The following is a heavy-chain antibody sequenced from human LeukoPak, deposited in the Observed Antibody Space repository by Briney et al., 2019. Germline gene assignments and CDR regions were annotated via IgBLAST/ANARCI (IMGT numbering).Heavy chain of an antibody. V-gene: IGHV6-1*01. J-gene: IGHJ4*02. CDR3: AREASAFDH. CDR1: GDSVSSNSAA. Sequence: SQTLSLTCVISGDSVSSNSAAWNWIRQSASRGLEWLGKTYYRSKWFNDYAVSVKSRITINPDTPKNHFSLQLNSVTPEDTAAYYCAREASAFDHWGQGTLVTVSS. D-gene: IGHD1-26*01. CDR2: TYYRSKWFN.